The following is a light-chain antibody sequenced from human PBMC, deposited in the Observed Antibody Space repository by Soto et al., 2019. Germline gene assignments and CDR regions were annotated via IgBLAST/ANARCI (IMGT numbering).Light chain of an antibody. CDR2: DAS. Sequence: DLQMTQSPSSLSASVGDRVTITCQASQDISTYLNWYQQKPGQAPKFLIYDASTLAAGVPSRFSGSGSGTDFTFTISSLQPEDIGTYYCQHYDNLPLSFGPGTKVDIK. CDR1: QDISTY. CDR3: QHYDNLPLS. V-gene: IGKV1-33*01. J-gene: IGKJ3*01.